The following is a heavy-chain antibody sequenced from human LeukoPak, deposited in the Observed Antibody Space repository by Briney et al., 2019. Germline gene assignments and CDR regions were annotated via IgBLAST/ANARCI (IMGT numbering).Heavy chain of an antibody. J-gene: IGHJ4*02. Sequence: PGGSLRLSCAASGFPFSAFYMSWVRQAPGKGLEWLSYISSGSRYTLYADSVGGRFTVSRDDAQNLLYLQMNSLRAEDTAVYYCAKSSDYGTFYYFDSWGQGTLVTVSS. D-gene: IGHD4-17*01. V-gene: IGHV3-11*03. CDR2: ISSGSRYT. CDR3: AKSSDYGTFYYFDS. CDR1: GFPFSAFY.